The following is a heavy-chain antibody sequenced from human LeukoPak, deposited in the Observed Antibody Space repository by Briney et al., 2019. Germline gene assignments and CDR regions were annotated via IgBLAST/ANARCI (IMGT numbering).Heavy chain of an antibody. Sequence: SETLSLTCTVSGSSISSSYYWAWIRQPPGKGLEWIGSINYSGKTYYNASLKSRLTISVDMSNNQFSLNLSSVTAADTAVYFCARVAAERNNMILVVMTGFDYWGQGTLVTVSS. V-gene: IGHV4-38-2*02. CDR1: GSSISSSYY. J-gene: IGHJ4*02. CDR2: INYSGKT. CDR3: ARVAAERNNMILVVMTGFDY. D-gene: IGHD3-22*01.